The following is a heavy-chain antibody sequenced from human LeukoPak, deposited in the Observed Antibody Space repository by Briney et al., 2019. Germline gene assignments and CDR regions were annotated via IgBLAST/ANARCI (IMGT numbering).Heavy chain of an antibody. CDR2: MSYSGST. V-gene: IGHV4-39*07. CDR3: ARADSSAYRWFDP. D-gene: IGHD3-22*01. CDR1: GGSISSSIYY. Sequence: NTSETLSLTCTVSGGSISSSIYYWGWIRQPPGKGLEWIGSMSYSGSTYYNPSLKSRVTISVDTSKNQFSLQLNSVTPEDTAVYYCARADSSAYRWFDPWGQGTLVTVSS. J-gene: IGHJ5*02.